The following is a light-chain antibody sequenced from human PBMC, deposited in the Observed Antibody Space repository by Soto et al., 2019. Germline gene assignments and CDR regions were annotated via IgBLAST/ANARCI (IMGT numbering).Light chain of an antibody. J-gene: IGLJ2*01. CDR1: SRDIGAYNL. CDR2: EVR. V-gene: IGLV2-14*01. CDR3: SAYTSRSTLV. Sequence: QSVLTQPASLSGSPGQSITISCSGTSRDIGAYNLVSWYQQFPGKAPKLLIYEVRSRPSGISYRFSGSKSGTTASLTISSLLPEDEADYYCSAYTSRSTLVFGGGTKVTVL.